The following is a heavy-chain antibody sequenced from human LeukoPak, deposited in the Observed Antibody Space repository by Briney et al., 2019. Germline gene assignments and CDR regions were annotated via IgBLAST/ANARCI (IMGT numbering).Heavy chain of an antibody. V-gene: IGHV3-48*04. J-gene: IGHJ5*02. Sequence: GGSLRLSCAASGFTFSSYSMNCVRQAPGKGLEWVSYISSSSSTIYYANSVKGRFTISRDNAKNSLYLQMNSLRAEDTAVYYCARELTGTTFDPWGQGTLVTVSS. CDR1: GFTFSSYS. CDR3: ARELTGTTFDP. CDR2: ISSSSSTI. D-gene: IGHD1-7*01.